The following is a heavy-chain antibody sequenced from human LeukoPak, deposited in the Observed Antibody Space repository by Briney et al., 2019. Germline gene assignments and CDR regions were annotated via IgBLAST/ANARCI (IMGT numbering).Heavy chain of an antibody. J-gene: IGHJ5*02. Sequence: GASVNVSCKPSGYMFTSYGINRVRQAPGQRLEWMGWISAYNGNTNYAQKLQGRVTMTPDTSTRTAYIELRRLRPDDTAAYYCARDRRSGGSTNWFDPWGQGTLVTVSS. D-gene: IGHD2-15*01. CDR2: ISAYNGNT. V-gene: IGHV1-18*01. CDR1: GYMFTSYG. CDR3: ARDRRSGGSTNWFDP.